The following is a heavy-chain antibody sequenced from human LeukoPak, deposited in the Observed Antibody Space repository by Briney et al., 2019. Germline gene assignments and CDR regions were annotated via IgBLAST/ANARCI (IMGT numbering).Heavy chain of an antibody. V-gene: IGHV4-30-2*01. CDR3: ASPEQYCTTTRCYIPY. D-gene: IGHD2-2*01. CDR2: IYQSGSA. Sequence: PSQTLSLTCTVSGGSISSGGYYWTWIRQTPGKGLEWIGYIYQSGSANYSPSLKSRVTLSIDKSNNQFSLKLDSVTAADTAVYYCASPEQYCTTTRCYIPYWGQGTLVTVSS. CDR1: GGSISSGGYY. J-gene: IGHJ4*02.